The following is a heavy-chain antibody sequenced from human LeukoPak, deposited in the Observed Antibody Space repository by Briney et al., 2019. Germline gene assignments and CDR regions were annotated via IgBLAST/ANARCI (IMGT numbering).Heavy chain of an antibody. CDR1: GFSISSAFY. CDR2: IYHSGGT. J-gene: IGHJ5*02. Sequence: SETLSLTCDVCGFSISSAFYWGWIRQPPGKGLEWIGHIYHSGGTHYNPSLKSRVTISLDTSKNHFSLKLSSVTAADTAMYYCTRMSAASCEPWGQGTLVTVSS. V-gene: IGHV4-38-2*01. CDR3: TRMSAASCEP.